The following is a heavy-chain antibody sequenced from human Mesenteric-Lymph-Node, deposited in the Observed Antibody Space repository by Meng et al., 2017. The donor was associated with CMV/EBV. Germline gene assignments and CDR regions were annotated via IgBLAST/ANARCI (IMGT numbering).Heavy chain of an antibody. Sequence: GGSLRLSCAASGFNFYTYSMNWVRQAPGKGLEWVSAISGDGSRAYYADSVKGRFTISRDNSKNTLYLEMNSLRPEDTAIYYCAKREGPYYVFWSGYSPFAYWGQGTLVTVSS. CDR2: ISGDGSRA. CDR3: AKREGPYYVFWSGYSPFAY. J-gene: IGHJ4*02. CDR1: GFNFYTYS. D-gene: IGHD3-3*01. V-gene: IGHV3-23*01.